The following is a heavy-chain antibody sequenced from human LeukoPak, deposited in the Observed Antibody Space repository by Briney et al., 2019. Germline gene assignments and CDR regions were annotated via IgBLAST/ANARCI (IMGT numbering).Heavy chain of an antibody. CDR1: GFTFSSYW. V-gene: IGHV3-74*01. J-gene: IGHJ4*02. CDR2: INSDGSST. D-gene: IGHD6-19*01. Sequence: QPGGSLRLSCAASGFTFSSYWMHWVRQAPGKGLVWVSRINSDGSSTNYADSVKGRFTISRDNAKNTLYLQMNSLRAEDTAVYYCAKGGSSGWFDYFDYWGQGTLVTVSS. CDR3: AKGGSSGWFDYFDY.